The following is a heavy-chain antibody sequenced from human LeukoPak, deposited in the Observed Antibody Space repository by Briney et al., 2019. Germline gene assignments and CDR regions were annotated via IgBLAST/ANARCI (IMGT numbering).Heavy chain of an antibody. V-gene: IGHV3-15*01. CDR1: GFTFSNAW. CDR2: IKSKTDGGTT. D-gene: IGHD3-10*01. Sequence: GGSPRLSCAASGFTFSNAWMSWVRQARGNGLEWVGRIKSKTDGGTTDYAAPVKGRFTISRDDSKNTLYLQMNSLKTEDTAVYYCTASITMVRGVIINPYFFDYWGQGTLVTVSS. CDR3: TASITMVRGVIINPYFFDY. J-gene: IGHJ4*02.